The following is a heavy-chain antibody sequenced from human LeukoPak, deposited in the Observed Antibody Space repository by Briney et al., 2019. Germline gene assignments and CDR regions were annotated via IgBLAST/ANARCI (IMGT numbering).Heavy chain of an antibody. CDR2: ISDSSTYI. V-gene: IGHV3-21*04. CDR1: GFTFSSYS. CDR3: AKELGSGRDY. Sequence: GGSLRLSCAASGFTFSSYSMNWVRQAPGKGLEWVSSISDSSTYIYYADSVKGRFTISRDNSKNTLYLQMNSLRAEDTAVYYCAKELGSGRDYWGQGTLVTVSS. D-gene: IGHD7-27*01. J-gene: IGHJ4*02.